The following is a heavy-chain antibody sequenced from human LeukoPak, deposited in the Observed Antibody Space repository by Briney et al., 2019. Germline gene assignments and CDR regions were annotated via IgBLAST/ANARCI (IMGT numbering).Heavy chain of an antibody. J-gene: IGHJ4*02. CDR3: ARGPAVAEARGPYYFDY. D-gene: IGHD6-19*01. Sequence: SETLSLTCTVSGGSISSYYWSWIRQPPGKGLEWIGYIYYSGSTNYNPSLKSRVTTSVDTSKNQFSLKLSSVTAADTAVYYCARGPAVAEARGPYYFDYWGQGTLVTVSS. CDR2: IYYSGST. CDR1: GGSISSYY. V-gene: IGHV4-59*01.